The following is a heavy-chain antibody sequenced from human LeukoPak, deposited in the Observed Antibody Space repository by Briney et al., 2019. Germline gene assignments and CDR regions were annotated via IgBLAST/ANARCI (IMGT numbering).Heavy chain of an antibody. CDR2: IDSDGSTT. J-gene: IGHJ4*02. D-gene: IGHD3-22*01. V-gene: IGHV3-74*01. Sequence: GGSLRLSCAASGFTFSSYWMHWVRQAPGKGLVWVSRIDSDGSTTSYADPVKGRFTISRDNAKNTLFLQMNSLGAEDTAAYYCARSVYDSGGYYRVLDYWGQGTLVTVSS. CDR3: ARSVYDSGGYYRVLDY. CDR1: GFTFSSYW.